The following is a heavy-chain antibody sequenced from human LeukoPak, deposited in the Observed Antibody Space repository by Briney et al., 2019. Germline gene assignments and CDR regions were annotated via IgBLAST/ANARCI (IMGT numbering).Heavy chain of an antibody. Sequence: GESLKIYCKGSGYSFSNYWIGWVRQMPGKGPESMAIMNPGTSETKYNPAFQGQVTISAGKSISTAYLQWSSLKASDSAMYYGARRSSSEFWGQGTLVTVSS. CDR1: GYSFSNYW. CDR2: MNPGTSET. V-gene: IGHV5-51*01. J-gene: IGHJ4*02. CDR3: ARRSSSEF. D-gene: IGHD6-6*01.